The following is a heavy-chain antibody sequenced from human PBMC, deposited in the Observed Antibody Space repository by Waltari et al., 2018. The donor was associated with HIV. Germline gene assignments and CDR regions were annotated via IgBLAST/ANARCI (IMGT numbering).Heavy chain of an antibody. Sequence: QVQLVQSGGEVKKPGASVKVSCKASGYTFRNYGISWMRQAPGQGLEWVGWISPYNDNTYDAQRFQDRVTMTTDTSATTVDMELRSLRSDDTAVYYCARDFTSRVDSWEYSDSSYFDYWGQGTLVTVSS. CDR3: ARDFTSRVDSWEYSDSSYFDY. D-gene: IGHD3-22*01. CDR1: GYTFRNYG. J-gene: IGHJ4*02. CDR2: ISPYNDNT. V-gene: IGHV1-18*01.